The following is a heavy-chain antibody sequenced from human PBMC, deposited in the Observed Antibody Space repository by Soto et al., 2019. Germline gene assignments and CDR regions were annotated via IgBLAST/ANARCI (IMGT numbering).Heavy chain of an antibody. V-gene: IGHV2-5*01. CDR2: IFWNDAK. CDR1: GFSFSTTGAG. Sequence: QIALKESGPTLVKPSQTLTLTCTFSGFSFSTTGAGVGWIRQPPGKALEWLALIFWNDAKRYSPSLRSRLTIIKDTSKNQVVLTMTNVDPVDTATYYCAYRRGGSSSEGNFDYWGQGTPVTVYS. CDR3: AYRRGGSSSEGNFDY. J-gene: IGHJ4*02. D-gene: IGHD2-15*01.